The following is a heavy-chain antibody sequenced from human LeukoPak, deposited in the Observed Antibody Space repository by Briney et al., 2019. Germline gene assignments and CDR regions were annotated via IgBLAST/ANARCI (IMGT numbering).Heavy chain of an antibody. CDR1: GFTFSSYA. J-gene: IGHJ6*02. Sequence: GRSLRLSCAASGFTFSSYAMHWVRQAPGKGLEWVAVISYDGSSKYYADSVKGRFTISRDNSKNTLYLQMNSLRAEDTAVYYCARDSNIVPSVGPYYYYGMDVWGQGTTVTVSS. V-gene: IGHV3-30-3*01. CDR3: ARDSNIVPSVGPYYYYGMDV. D-gene: IGHD2/OR15-2a*01. CDR2: ISYDGSSK.